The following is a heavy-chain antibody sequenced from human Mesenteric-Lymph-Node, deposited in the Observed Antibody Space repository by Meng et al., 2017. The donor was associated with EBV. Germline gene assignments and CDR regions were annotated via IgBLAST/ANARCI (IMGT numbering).Heavy chain of an antibody. J-gene: IGHJ4*02. Sequence: LHLVESGGCLVTLGGFLTRSYPASTSPFSSYYISWSRQAPGKGLEWVSYISSSGTNIYYADSVKGRFTISRDNAKNSLYLQMNSLRAEDTAVYYCTRAEAGIRDLHHWGQGTLVTVSS. CDR2: ISSSGTNI. V-gene: IGHV3-11*01. CDR1: TSPFSSYY. CDR3: TRAEAGIRDLHH. D-gene: IGHD3-9*01.